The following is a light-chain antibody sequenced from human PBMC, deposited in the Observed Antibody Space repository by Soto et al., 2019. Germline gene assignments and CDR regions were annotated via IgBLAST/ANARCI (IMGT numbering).Light chain of an antibody. CDR3: QQRSNWPT. Sequence: ENVLTQSPGTLSLSPGERVTLSCRASQSVSSNYLAWYQQKPGQAPRLLIYDASNRATGIPARFSGSGSGTDFTLTISSLEPEDFAVYYCQQRSNWPTFGQGTKVDIK. V-gene: IGKV3D-20*02. J-gene: IGKJ1*01. CDR1: QSVSSNY. CDR2: DAS.